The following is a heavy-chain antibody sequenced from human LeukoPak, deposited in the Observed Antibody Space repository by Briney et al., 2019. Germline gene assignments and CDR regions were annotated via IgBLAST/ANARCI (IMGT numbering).Heavy chain of an antibody. Sequence: SETLSLTCTVSGGSISSYYWSWIRQPAGKGLEWIGRIYTSGSTNYNPSLKSRVTISVDTSKHQFSLKLSSVTAADTAVYYLATENWSHFDYWGPATLATASS. CDR2: IYTSGST. D-gene: IGHD1-1*01. V-gene: IGHV4-4*07. J-gene: IGHJ4*02. CDR3: ATENWSHFDY. CDR1: GGSISSYY.